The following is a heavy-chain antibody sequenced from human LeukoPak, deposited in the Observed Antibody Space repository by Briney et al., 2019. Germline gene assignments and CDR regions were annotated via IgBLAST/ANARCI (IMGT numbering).Heavy chain of an antibody. CDR2: ISSSSSSI. D-gene: IGHD3-22*01. CDR3: ARGGGGYYYDSSGYSAF. CDR1: GFIFSSYE. J-gene: IGHJ4*02. Sequence: GSLRLSCETSGFIFSSYEMNWVRQAPGKGLEWVSYISSSSSSIYYADSVKGRFTISRDNAKNSLYLQMNSLRAEDTAVYYCARGGGGYYYDSSGYSAFWGQGALVTVSS. V-gene: IGHV3-48*03.